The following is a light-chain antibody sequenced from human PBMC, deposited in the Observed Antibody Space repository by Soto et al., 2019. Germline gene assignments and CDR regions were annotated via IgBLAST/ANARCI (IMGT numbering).Light chain of an antibody. CDR2: DVS. V-gene: IGLV2-14*01. Sequence: QSVLTQPASVSGSPGQSITISCTGTSSDVGGYNYVSWYQQHPGKAPKLMIYDVSNRPSGVSDRFSGSKSVNTASLTISGLQAEDEADYYCTSYSSSSPDVFGTGTKVTVL. J-gene: IGLJ1*01. CDR3: TSYSSSSPDV. CDR1: SSDVGGYNY.